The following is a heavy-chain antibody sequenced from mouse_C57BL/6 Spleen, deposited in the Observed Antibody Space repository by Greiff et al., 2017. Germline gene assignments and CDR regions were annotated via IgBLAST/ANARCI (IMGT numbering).Heavy chain of an antibody. CDR2: ISYSGST. J-gene: IGHJ2*01. Sequence: VQLQQSGPGMVKPSQSLSLSCTVTGYSFTSGSVWHWIRHFPGNKLEWIGYISYSGSTNYNPSLKSRNSITHDKSKNPFCLKLNSVPTEDTATYYCARANYYGSSLYYFDYWGQGTTLTVSS. CDR3: ARANYYGSSLYYFDY. V-gene: IGHV3-1*01. CDR1: GYSFTSGSV. D-gene: IGHD1-1*01.